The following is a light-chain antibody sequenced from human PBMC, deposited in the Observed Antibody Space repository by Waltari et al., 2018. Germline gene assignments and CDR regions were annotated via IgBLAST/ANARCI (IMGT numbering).Light chain of an antibody. CDR2: KAS. Sequence: DIQKTQSPSTLSASVGDRVTITCRASQSVKNNLAWYQQKPGKAPKVLIHKASRLESGVPSRFSGSGFGTEFTLTISSLQPDDSATYYCQEYDSLPITFGGGTKVEIK. V-gene: IGKV1-5*03. CDR3: QEYDSLPIT. CDR1: QSVKNN. J-gene: IGKJ4*01.